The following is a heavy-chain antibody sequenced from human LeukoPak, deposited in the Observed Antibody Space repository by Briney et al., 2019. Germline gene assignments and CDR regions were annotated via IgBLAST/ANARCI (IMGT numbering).Heavy chain of an antibody. CDR1: GASINGYY. D-gene: IGHD5-24*01. CDR2: VHYSLNS. CDR3: ACYKIVERNFDF. V-gene: IGHV4-59*01. J-gene: IGHJ4*02. Sequence: SETLSLTCTVTGASINGYYWSWIRQPPGKGLEWIGNVHYSLNSNYSPSLESRVTISMDTSKRQFSLKLTSVTAADTAVYYCACYKIVERNFDFWGQGMLVTVSS.